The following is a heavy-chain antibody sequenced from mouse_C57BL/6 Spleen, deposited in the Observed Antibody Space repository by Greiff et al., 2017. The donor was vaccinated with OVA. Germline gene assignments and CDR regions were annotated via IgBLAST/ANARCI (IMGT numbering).Heavy chain of an antibody. CDR3: ARHGPYYSNEDYYAMDY. V-gene: IGHV1-62-2*01. D-gene: IGHD2-5*01. Sequence: QVQLQQSGAELVKPGASVKLSCKASGYTFTEYTIHWVKQRSGQGLEWIGWFYPGSGSIKYNEKFKDKATLTADKSSSTVYMELSRLTSEDAAVYFCARHGPYYSNEDYYAMDYWGQGTSVTVSS. J-gene: IGHJ4*01. CDR1: GYTFTEYT. CDR2: FYPGSGSI.